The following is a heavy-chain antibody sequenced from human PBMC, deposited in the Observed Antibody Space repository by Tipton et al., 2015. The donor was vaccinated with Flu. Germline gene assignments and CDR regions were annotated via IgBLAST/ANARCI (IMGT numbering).Heavy chain of an antibody. V-gene: IGHV4-61*02. CDR2: VYSSGST. Sequence: TLSLTCAVSGVSTTSTLYYWSWIRQPAGKGLEWIGRVYSSGSTYYNPSLKSRVTISIDTSKHQFSLKLSSVTAADTAVYYCARALQNYFDYWGQGTLVTVSS. CDR1: GVSTTSTLYY. CDR3: ARALQNYFDY. J-gene: IGHJ4*02.